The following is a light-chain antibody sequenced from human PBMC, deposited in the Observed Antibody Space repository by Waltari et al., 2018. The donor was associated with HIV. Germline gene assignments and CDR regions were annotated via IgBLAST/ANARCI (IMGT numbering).Light chain of an antibody. CDR1: QSVSSY. V-gene: IGKV1-39*01. Sequence: DNKMIQPSSSTSAFVADRVTTLCCASQSVSSYLDWYQQKPGKAPKLLIYAASSLQSGVASRFSGSGSGTDFTLTISSLQPEDFATYYCQEYYISPLTFGGGTKVEI. CDR2: AAS. CDR3: QEYYISPLT. J-gene: IGKJ4*01.